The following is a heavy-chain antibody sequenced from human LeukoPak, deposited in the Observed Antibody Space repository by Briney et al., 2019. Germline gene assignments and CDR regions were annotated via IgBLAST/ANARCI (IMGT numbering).Heavy chain of an antibody. J-gene: IGHJ4*02. CDR1: GFTFSTYA. V-gene: IGHV3-23*01. D-gene: IGHD2-15*01. CDR2: ISVPGGNT. Sequence: GGSLRLSCAASGFTFSTYAMTWVRQAPGRALEWVSLISVPGGNTYYADSVKGRFTISRDNSKNTLYLQMNSLRAEDTAVYYCAKEDCSAGGCYYSYFDSWGQGVLVTVSS. CDR3: AKEDCSAGGCYYSYFDS.